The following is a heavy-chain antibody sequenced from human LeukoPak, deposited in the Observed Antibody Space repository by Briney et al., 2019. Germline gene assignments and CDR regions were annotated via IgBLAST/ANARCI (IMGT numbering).Heavy chain of an antibody. V-gene: IGHV4-59*10. CDR3: ARHEGSSWANWFDH. J-gene: IGHJ5*02. CDR2: IYTSGST. CDR1: GGSISSYY. Sequence: SETLSLTCAVPGGSISSYYWSWIRQPAGKGLEWIGRIYTSGSTNYNPSLKSRVTISVDTSKNQFSLKLSSVTAADTAVYYCARHEGSSWANWFDHWGQGTLVTVSS. D-gene: IGHD6-13*01.